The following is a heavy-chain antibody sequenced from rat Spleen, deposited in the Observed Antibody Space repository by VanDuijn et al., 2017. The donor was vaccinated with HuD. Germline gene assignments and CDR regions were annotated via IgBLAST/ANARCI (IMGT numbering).Heavy chain of an antibody. CDR3: ARLGQLGTDY. Sequence: EVQLQESGPGLVKPSQSLSLTCSVTGYSITSGYGWNWIRKFPGNKLEWKGNLNSAGSTNYNPPLKSQISITRDTSKNQFFLQLTSVTTEDTATYYCARLGQLGTDYWGQGVMVTVSS. V-gene: IGHV3-3*01. D-gene: IGHD1-10*01. J-gene: IGHJ2*01. CDR2: LNSAGST. CDR1: GYSITSGYG.